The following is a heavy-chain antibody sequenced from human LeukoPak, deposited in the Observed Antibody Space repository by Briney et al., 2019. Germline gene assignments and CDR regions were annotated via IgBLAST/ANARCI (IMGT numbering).Heavy chain of an antibody. D-gene: IGHD3-22*01. V-gene: IGHV3-20*04. Sequence: GGSLRLSCAASGFTFDDYGMSWVRQAPGKGLEWVSGINWNGGSTGYADSVKGRFTISRDNAKNSLYLQMNSLRAEDTAVYYCARDHDRGDYYDSSGYGYFQHWGQGTLVTVSS. J-gene: IGHJ1*01. CDR3: ARDHDRGDYYDSSGYGYFQH. CDR1: GFTFDDYG. CDR2: INWNGGST.